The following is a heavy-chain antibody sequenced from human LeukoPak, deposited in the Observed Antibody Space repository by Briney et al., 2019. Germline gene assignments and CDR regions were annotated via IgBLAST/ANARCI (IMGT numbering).Heavy chain of an antibody. CDR1: GFTFSSCE. V-gene: IGHV3-48*03. J-gene: IGHJ4*02. CDR3: AKASAMIVVVSKHFDY. D-gene: IGHD3-22*01. Sequence: TGGSLRLSCAASGFTFSSCEMNWVRQAPGKGLEWVSYISSSGSTIYYADSVKGRFTISRDNSKNTLYLQMNSLRAEDTAVYYCAKASAMIVVVSKHFDYWGQGTLVTVSS. CDR2: ISSSGSTI.